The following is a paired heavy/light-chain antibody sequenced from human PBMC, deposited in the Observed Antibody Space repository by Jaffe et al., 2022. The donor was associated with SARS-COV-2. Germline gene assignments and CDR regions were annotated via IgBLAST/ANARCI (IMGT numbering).Light chain of an antibody. CDR2: GAS. Sequence: EIVMTQSPATLSVSPGERATLSCRASQSVSSNLAWYQQKPGQAPRLLIYGASTRATGIPARFSGSGSGTEFTLTISSLQSEDFAVYYCQEYNDWPPETFGPGTQVEIK. CDR3: QEYNDWPPET. V-gene: IGKV3-15*01. J-gene: IGKJ1*01. CDR1: QSVSSN.
Heavy chain of an antibody. D-gene: IGHD6-19*01. Sequence: QMQLVQSGPEVKKPGTSVKVSCEASGFSFSSSAIEWVRQARGQRPEWIGWIVVGSGNTKTAQRFQERVTITRDMSTSTAYMELSSLRSEDTAVYYCAADRGWLQVGVSYHYHGMDVWGQGTTVTVSS. V-gene: IGHV1-58*02. CDR2: IVVGSGNT. J-gene: IGHJ6*02. CDR1: GFSFSSSA. CDR3: AADRGWLQVGVSYHYHGMDV.